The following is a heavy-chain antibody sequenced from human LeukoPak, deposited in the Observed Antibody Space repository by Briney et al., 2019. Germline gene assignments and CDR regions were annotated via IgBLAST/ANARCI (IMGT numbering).Heavy chain of an antibody. Sequence: SETLSLTCAVYGGSFSGYYWSWIRQPPGKGLEWIGEINHSGSTNYNPSLKSRVTISVDTSENQFSLKLSSVTAADTAVHYCARGLPVLLWFGELFGWFDPWGQGTLVTVSS. J-gene: IGHJ5*02. CDR1: GGSFSGYY. CDR2: INHSGST. V-gene: IGHV4-34*01. CDR3: ARGLPVLLWFGELFGWFDP. D-gene: IGHD3-10*01.